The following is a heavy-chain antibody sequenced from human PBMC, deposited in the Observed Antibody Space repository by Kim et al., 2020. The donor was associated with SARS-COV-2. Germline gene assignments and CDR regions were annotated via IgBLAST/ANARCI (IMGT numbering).Heavy chain of an antibody. J-gene: IGHJ4*02. D-gene: IGHD2-2*02. CDR1: GYTFTDYD. Sequence: ASVKVSCKASGYTFTDYDINWVRQATGQGPEWMGWMNPYSGNTGYAQKFQGRVTMTRDTTMNTAYLDLSGLRSDDGAVYYCARGDRYCTSSSCYNYWGQGAPVTVSS. CDR2: MNPYSGNT. CDR3: ARGDRYCTSSSCYNY. V-gene: IGHV1-8*01.